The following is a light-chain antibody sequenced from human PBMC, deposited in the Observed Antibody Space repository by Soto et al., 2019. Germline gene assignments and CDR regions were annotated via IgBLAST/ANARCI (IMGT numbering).Light chain of an antibody. CDR3: QQYGSSLLT. Sequence: EIVLTQSPGILSLSPGEGATLSCRASQTVDRNYFAWYQQKPGQAPRLLIYGISSRATGIPDRFSGSGSGTDFTLTISRLEPEDFAVYYCQQYGSSLLTFGGGTKVDIK. CDR2: GIS. V-gene: IGKV3-20*01. CDR1: QTVDRNY. J-gene: IGKJ4*01.